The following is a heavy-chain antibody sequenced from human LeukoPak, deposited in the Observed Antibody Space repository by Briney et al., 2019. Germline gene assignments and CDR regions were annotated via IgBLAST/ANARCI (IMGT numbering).Heavy chain of an antibody. D-gene: IGHD3-22*01. CDR3: ARGVKGYDSSGTYYYYYYMDV. V-gene: IGHV3-23*01. J-gene: IGHJ6*03. CDR1: GFTFSISA. Sequence: GGSLRLSCAASGFTFSISAMSWVRQAPGKGLEWVSGISDSGGSTFYADSVKGRFTISRDNAKNSLYLQMNSLRAEDTAVYFCARGVKGYDSSGTYYYYYYMDVWGKGTTVTVSS. CDR2: ISDSGGST.